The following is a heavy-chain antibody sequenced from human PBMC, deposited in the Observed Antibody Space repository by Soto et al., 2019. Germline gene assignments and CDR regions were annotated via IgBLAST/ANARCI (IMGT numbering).Heavy chain of an antibody. CDR2: ISGSGGST. CDR1: GFTFSSYA. CDR3: ARDRAAYCNTNSCPTLFDY. V-gene: IGHV3-23*01. D-gene: IGHD2-2*01. Sequence: EVQLLESGGGLVQPGGSLRLSCAASGFTFSSYAMSWVRQAPGKGLEWVSAISGSGGSTYYADSVKGRFTISRDNSKNTLYLQMNSLRAEDTAVYYCARDRAAYCNTNSCPTLFDYWGQGTLVTVSS. J-gene: IGHJ4*02.